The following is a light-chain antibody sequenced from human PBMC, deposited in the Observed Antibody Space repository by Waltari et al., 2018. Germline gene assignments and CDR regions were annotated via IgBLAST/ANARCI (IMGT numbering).Light chain of an antibody. CDR1: QDIRNH. J-gene: IGKJ4*01. CDR2: DAS. Sequence: DIQMTQSPSSLSASVGDRVTITCQASQDIRNHLNWYQQKPGKPPKLLIYDASNLQSGVPSRFSGIQSGTDFTFTISSLQSEDIATYYCLQYDNVPPTFGAGTKVDIK. CDR3: LQYDNVPPT. V-gene: IGKV1-33*01.